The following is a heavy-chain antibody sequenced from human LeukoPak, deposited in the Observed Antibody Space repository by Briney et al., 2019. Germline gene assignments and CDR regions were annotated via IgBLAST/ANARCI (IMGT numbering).Heavy chain of an antibody. J-gene: IGHJ4*02. Sequence: GGSLRLSCAASGFIFSDCTMNWVRQAPGKGLEWVSSISNSSSYIYYADSVRGRFTISRDNAKNSLYLQMNSLTAEDTAVYYCAKFFDDWGQGTLVTVSS. CDR2: ISNSSSYI. CDR3: AKFFDD. V-gene: IGHV3-21*01. CDR1: GFIFSDCT.